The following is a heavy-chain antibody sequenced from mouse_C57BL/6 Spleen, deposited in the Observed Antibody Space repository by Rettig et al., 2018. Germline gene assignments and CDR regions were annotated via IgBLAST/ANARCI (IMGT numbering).Heavy chain of an antibody. V-gene: IGHV1-22*01. CDR3: VCGGYYFDY. J-gene: IGHJ2*01. CDR1: GYTFTDYN. CDR2: INPNNGGT. Sequence: EVQLQQSGPELVKPGASVKMSCKASGYTFTDYNMHWVTQSHGKSLEWIGYINPNNGGTSYNQKFKGKATLTVNKSSSTAYMELRSLTSEDSAVYYCVCGGYYFDYWGQGTTLTVSS.